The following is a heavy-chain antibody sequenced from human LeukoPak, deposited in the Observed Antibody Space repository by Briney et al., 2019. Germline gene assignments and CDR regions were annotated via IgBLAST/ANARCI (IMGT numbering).Heavy chain of an antibody. Sequence: SETLSLTCAVYGGSFSGYYWSWIRQPPGKGLEWIGEINHSGSANYNPSLKSRVTISVDTPKNQFSLKLSSVTAADTAVYYCARRYYYGSGSPMGYWGQGTLVTVSS. D-gene: IGHD3-10*01. CDR3: ARRYYYGSGSPMGY. J-gene: IGHJ4*02. CDR1: GGSFSGYY. V-gene: IGHV4-34*01. CDR2: INHSGSA.